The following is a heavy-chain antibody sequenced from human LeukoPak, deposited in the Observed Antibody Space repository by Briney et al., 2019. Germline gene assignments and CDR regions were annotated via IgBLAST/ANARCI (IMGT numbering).Heavy chain of an antibody. D-gene: IGHD6-19*01. CDR3: ARGSLGTIAVAGTLDY. Sequence: PGGSLRLSCAASGFTFSSSWMNWVRQAPGKGLEWVSSISSSSSYIYYADSVKGRFTISRDNAKNSLYLQMNSLRAEDTAVYYCARGSLGTIAVAGTLDYWGQGILVTVSS. J-gene: IGHJ4*02. CDR1: GFTFSSSW. CDR2: ISSSSSYI. V-gene: IGHV3-21*01.